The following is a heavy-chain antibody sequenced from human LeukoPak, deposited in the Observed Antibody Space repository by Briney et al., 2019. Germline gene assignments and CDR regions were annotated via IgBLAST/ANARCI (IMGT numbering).Heavy chain of an antibody. D-gene: IGHD3-10*01. J-gene: IGHJ4*02. CDR2: ITGSGGST. Sequence: GGSLRLSRAASGLTFSSYAISWVRQAPGKGLEWVSSITGSGGSTYYADSVKGRFTISRDNSKNTLYLQMNSLRAEDTAVYYCAKSRRMVRGALDYWGQGTLVTVSS. CDR3: AKSRRMVRGALDY. CDR1: GLTFSSYA. V-gene: IGHV3-23*01.